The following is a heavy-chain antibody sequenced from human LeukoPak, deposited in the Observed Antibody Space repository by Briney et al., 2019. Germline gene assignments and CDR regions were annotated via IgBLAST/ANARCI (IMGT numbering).Heavy chain of an antibody. CDR1: GGSFSGYY. D-gene: IGHD3-10*01. CDR2: INHSGST. CDR3: ARGSMRYYYGSGSYSKAPYFDY. Sequence: SETLSLTCAVYGGSFSGYYWSWIRQPPGKGLEWIGEINHSGSTNSNPSLKSRVTISVDTSNNQFSLKLSSVTAADTAVYYCARGSMRYYYGSGSYSKAPYFDYWGQGTLVTVSS. J-gene: IGHJ4*02. V-gene: IGHV4-34*01.